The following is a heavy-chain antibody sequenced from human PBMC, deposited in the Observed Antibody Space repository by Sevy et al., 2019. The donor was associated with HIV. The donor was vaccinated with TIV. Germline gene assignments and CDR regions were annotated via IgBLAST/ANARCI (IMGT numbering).Heavy chain of an antibody. Sequence: GGSLRLSCAASGFTFSSYGMHWVRQAPGKGLEWVAVIWYDGSNKYYADSVKGRFTIPRDNSKNTLYLQMNSLRAEDTALYYGAKDYYDSSGYYYPSGYMDVWGKCTTVTVSS. D-gene: IGHD3-22*01. V-gene: IGHV3-33*06. CDR1: GFTFSSYG. J-gene: IGHJ6*03. CDR3: AKDYYDSSGYYYPSGYMDV. CDR2: IWYDGSNK.